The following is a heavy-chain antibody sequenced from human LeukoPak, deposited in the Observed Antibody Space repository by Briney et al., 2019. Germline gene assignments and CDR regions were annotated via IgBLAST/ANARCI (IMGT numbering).Heavy chain of an antibody. D-gene: IGHD6-6*01. Sequence: SETLSLTCTVSGYSMKSGYYWGWIRQSPGKGLEWMGSMFHSGSTYDNASLESRVSISVDTSNNQFSLKLTSVTAADTAVYYCVRDAAHYMDVWGKGITVTVS. CDR2: MFHSGST. V-gene: IGHV4-38-2*02. CDR1: GYSMKSGYY. J-gene: IGHJ6*03. CDR3: VRDAAHYMDV.